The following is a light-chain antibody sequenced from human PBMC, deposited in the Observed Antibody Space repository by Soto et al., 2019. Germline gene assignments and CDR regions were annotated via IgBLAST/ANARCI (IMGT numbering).Light chain of an antibody. CDR3: QQSYSTPWT. V-gene: IGKV1-5*03. Sequence: DIQMTQSPPTLSASAGDRVTITCRASESISSWLAWYQQKPGKAPKLLIYKASTLKSGVPSRFSGSGSGTDFTLTISSLQPEDFATYYCQQSYSTPWTFGQGTKVDI. CDR1: ESISSW. CDR2: KAS. J-gene: IGKJ1*01.